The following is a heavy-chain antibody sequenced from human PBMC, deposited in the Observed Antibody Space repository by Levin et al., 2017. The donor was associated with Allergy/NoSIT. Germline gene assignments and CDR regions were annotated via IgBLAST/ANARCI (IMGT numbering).Heavy chain of an antibody. D-gene: IGHD3-9*01. CDR1: GFTFSSYG. CDR2: ISYDGSNK. J-gene: IGHJ4*02. V-gene: IGHV3-30*18. CDR3: AKGLTGYGVDY. Sequence: GGSLRLSCAASGFTFSSYGMHWVRQAPGKGLEWVAVISYDGSNKYYADSVKGRFTISRDNSKNTLYLQMNSLRAEDTAVYYCAKGLTGYGVDYWGQGTLVTVSS.